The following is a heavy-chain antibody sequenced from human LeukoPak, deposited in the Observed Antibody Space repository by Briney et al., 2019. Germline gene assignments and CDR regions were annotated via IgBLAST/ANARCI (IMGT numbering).Heavy chain of an antibody. V-gene: IGHV3-53*04. CDR1: GFTVSSNY. J-gene: IGHJ4*02. Sequence: GGSLRLSCAASGFTVSSNYMSWVRQAPGKGPEWVSLIFSGGNTYYADSVKGRFTISRHNSGNTLYLQMNSLRAEDTAVYYCARVGPGYTYVYGAPYYFDSWGQGTLVTVSS. D-gene: IGHD5-18*01. CDR3: ARVGPGYTYVYGAPYYFDS. CDR2: IFSGGNT.